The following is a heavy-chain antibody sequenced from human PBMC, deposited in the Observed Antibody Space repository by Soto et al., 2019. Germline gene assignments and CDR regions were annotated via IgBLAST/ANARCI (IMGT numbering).Heavy chain of an antibody. V-gene: IGHV4-30-4*01. CDR1: GGSISSGDYY. CDR3: ARESSGHYVDY. D-gene: IGHD3-22*01. J-gene: IGHJ4*02. CDR2: IYYSGST. Sequence: TLSLTCTVSGGSISSGDYYWSLIRQPPGKGLEWIGYIYYSGSTYYNPSLKSRVTISVDTSKNQFSLKLSHVTAADTAVYYCARESSGHYVDYWGQGTLVTVSS.